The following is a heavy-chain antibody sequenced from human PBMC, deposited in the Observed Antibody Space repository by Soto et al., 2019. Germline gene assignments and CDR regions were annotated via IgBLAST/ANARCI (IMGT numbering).Heavy chain of an antibody. J-gene: IGHJ4*02. CDR2: IWNDGSHA. V-gene: IGHV3-33*01. CDR1: GFPFRSYG. Sequence: QPXGSLRLSCEVSGFPFRSYGIQWVRQAPGKGLEWLGLIWNDGSHAYYADSVKGRFTISRDNSKNTVFLQVSNLRAEDTAVYFCARDQTDSGGYSDSWGQGTLVTVSS. D-gene: IGHD2-15*01. CDR3: ARDQTDSGGYSDS.